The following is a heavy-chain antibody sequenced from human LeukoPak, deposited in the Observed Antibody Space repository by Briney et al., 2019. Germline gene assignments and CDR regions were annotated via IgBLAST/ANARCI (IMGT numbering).Heavy chain of an antibody. J-gene: IGHJ4*02. V-gene: IGHV3-21*01. CDR1: GFTFSSYS. Sequence: PGGSLRLSCAASGFTFSSYSMNWVRQAPGKGLEWVSSISSSSSYIYYADSVKGRFTISRDNAKNSLYLQMNSLRAEDTAVYYCAGNRILTGYYLFDHWGQGTLVTVSS. CDR3: AGNRILTGYYLFDH. CDR2: ISSSSSYI. D-gene: IGHD3-9*01.